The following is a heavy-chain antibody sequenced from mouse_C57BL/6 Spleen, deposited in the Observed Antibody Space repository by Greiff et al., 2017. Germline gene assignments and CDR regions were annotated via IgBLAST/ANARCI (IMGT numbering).Heavy chain of an antibody. CDR3: ARDSYYYGSSYENYAMDY. CDR2: INYDGSST. Sequence: EVQRVESEGGLVQPGSSMKLSCTASGFTFSDYYMAWVRQVPEKGLEWVANINYDGSSTYYLDSLKSRFIISRDNAKNILHLQMSSLKSEDTATYYCARDSYYYGSSYENYAMDYWGQGTSVTVSS. CDR1: GFTFSDYY. J-gene: IGHJ4*01. V-gene: IGHV5-16*01. D-gene: IGHD1-1*01.